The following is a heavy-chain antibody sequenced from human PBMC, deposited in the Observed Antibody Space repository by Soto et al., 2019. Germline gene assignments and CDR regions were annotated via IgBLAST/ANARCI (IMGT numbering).Heavy chain of an antibody. V-gene: IGHV3-11*06. CDR1: GFTFSDYY. J-gene: IGHJ4*02. Sequence: QVQVVESGGGLVKPGGSLRLSCAASGFTFSDYYMSWIRQAPGKGLEWVSFISSSGDSTKYADSVKGRFTISRDKAKNSLYLQLNSLRAEYTAVYDCARGGVKGTTSRGQVYNWGQGTLVTVSS. CDR3: ARGGVKGTTSRGQVYN. D-gene: IGHD1-7*01. CDR2: ISSSGDST.